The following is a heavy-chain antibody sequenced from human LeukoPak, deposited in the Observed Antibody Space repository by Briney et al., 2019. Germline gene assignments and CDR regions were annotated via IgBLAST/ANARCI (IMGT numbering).Heavy chain of an antibody. CDR3: ARDHCSSTSCYEFDY. J-gene: IGHJ4*02. D-gene: IGHD2-2*01. V-gene: IGHV1-46*01. CDR1: GYTFTSYY. Sequence: AASVKVSCKASGYTFTSYYMHWVRQAPGQGLEWMGIINPSGGSTSYAQKFQGRVTMTRDMSTSTVYMELSSLRSEDTAVYYCARDHCSSTSCYEFDYWGQGTLVTVSS. CDR2: INPSGGST.